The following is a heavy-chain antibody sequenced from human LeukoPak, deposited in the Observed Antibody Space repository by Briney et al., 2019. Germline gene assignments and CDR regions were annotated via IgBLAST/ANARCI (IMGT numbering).Heavy chain of an antibody. D-gene: IGHD1-26*01. Sequence: PSETLSLTCAVYGGSFSGYYWSWIRQHPGKGLEWIGYIYYSGSTYYNPSLKSRVTISVDTSKNQFSLKLSSVTAADTAVYYCARGEGPRYFDYWGQGTLVTVSS. V-gene: IGHV4-31*11. CDR2: IYYSGST. CDR3: ARGEGPRYFDY. CDR1: GGSFSGYY. J-gene: IGHJ4*02.